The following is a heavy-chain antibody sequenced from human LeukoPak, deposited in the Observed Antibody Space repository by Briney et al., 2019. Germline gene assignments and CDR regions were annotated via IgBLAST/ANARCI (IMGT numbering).Heavy chain of an antibody. J-gene: IGHJ3*02. Sequence: GGSLRLSCAASGFTVSSNYMSWVRQAPGKGLEWVSVIYSGGSTYYADSVKGRFTISRDNSKNTLYLQMNSLRAEDTAVYYCAKPLYSSSWPDAFDIWGQGTMVTVSS. CDR3: AKPLYSSSWPDAFDI. CDR1: GFTVSSNY. CDR2: IYSGGST. V-gene: IGHV3-66*01. D-gene: IGHD6-13*01.